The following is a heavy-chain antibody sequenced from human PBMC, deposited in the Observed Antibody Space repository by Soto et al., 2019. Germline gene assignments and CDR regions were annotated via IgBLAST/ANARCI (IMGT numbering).Heavy chain of an antibody. Sequence: SQTLSLTCAISGDSVSSNSAALNLIMQSPSRGLEWLGRTYYRSKWYNDYAVSVKSRITINPDTSKNQFSLQLNSVTPEDTAVYYCARLAAGTPPGRDYWGQGTLVTVSS. V-gene: IGHV6-1*01. CDR1: GDSVSSNSAA. CDR3: ARLAAGTPPGRDY. CDR2: TYYRSKWYN. J-gene: IGHJ4*02. D-gene: IGHD6-13*01.